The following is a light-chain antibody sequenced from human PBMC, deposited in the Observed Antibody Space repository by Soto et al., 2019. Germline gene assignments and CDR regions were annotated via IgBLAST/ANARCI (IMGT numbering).Light chain of an antibody. V-gene: IGKV3-15*01. CDR1: QNVFTN. Sequence: EIVMTQSPATLSVSPGERATLSCRASQNVFTNLAWYHQKPGQAPRLLIYGASTRATGIPARFSGSGSGTEFTLTINSLQSEDFAIYYCQPYNNWPLTFGGGTKVDIK. CDR3: QPYNNWPLT. CDR2: GAS. J-gene: IGKJ4*01.